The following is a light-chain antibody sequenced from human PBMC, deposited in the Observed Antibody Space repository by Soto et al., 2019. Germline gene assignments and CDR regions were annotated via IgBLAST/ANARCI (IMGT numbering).Light chain of an antibody. CDR1: SSNIATNY. CDR3: ASWYDTMFGWV. V-gene: IGLV1-47*02. CDR2: SNS. Sequence: QSVLTQPPSVSGTPGQGVTISCSGGSSNIATNYVYWYQLLPGTAPHLVIFSNSIRPPRVPDRFSGSKSGASASLVISGLRSEDEADYFCASWYDTMFGWVFGGGTKVTVL. J-gene: IGLJ3*02.